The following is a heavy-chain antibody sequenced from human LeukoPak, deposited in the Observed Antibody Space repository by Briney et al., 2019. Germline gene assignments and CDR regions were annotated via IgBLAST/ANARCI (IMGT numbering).Heavy chain of an antibody. J-gene: IGHJ4*02. CDR3: ARGRVVISSASRDFYFDY. D-gene: IGHD2-2*01. CDR1: GFTFSSYT. V-gene: IGHV3-21*01. CDR2: ISSGSGYI. Sequence: GGSLRLSCAASGFTFSSYTMNWVRQAPGKGLEWVSSISSGSGYIYYADSVKGRITISRDNAKNSLYLQMDSLRAEDSAVYYCARGRVVISSASRDFYFDYWGQGTLVTVSS.